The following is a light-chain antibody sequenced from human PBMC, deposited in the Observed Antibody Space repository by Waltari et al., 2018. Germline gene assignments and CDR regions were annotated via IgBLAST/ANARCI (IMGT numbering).Light chain of an antibody. CDR3: SSYLSTNTEV. CDR1: SSDVGAYDY. J-gene: IGLJ2*01. CDR2: DVN. Sequence: QSALTQPASVSGSPGQSIAISCTGTSSDVGAYDYVSCYQQHPGKAPKLIIFDVNYRPSGVSNRYSSSKSGNTASLTISGLQPEDEADYYCSSYLSTNTEVFGGGTKVTVL. V-gene: IGLV2-14*03.